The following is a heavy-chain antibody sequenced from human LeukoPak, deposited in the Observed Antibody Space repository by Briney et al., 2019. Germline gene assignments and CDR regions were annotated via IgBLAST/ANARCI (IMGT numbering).Heavy chain of an antibody. CDR2: SNSDGTII. J-gene: IGHJ4*02. CDR1: GFSLSSYW. D-gene: IGHD6-19*01. CDR3: AKSIAVAGTIYYFDY. Sequence: PGGSLRLSCAASGFSLSSYWIHWVRQAPGKGLVWVSRSNSDGTIIQYADSVKGRFTISRDNSKNTLYLQMNSLRAEDTAVYYCAKSIAVAGTIYYFDYWGQGTLVTVSS. V-gene: IGHV3-74*03.